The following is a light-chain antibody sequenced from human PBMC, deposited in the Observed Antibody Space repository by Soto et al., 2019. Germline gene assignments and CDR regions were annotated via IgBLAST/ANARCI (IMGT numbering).Light chain of an antibody. CDR2: GAS. V-gene: IGKV3-20*01. J-gene: IGKJ1*01. Sequence: LVLTQSAVTLSLSPGERATLSCRASQSVSSSYLAWYQQKPGQAPRLLIYGASSRATGIPDRFSGSGSGTDFTLTISRLEPEDFAVYYCQQYGSSPVTFGQGTKVDIK. CDR1: QSVSSSY. CDR3: QQYGSSPVT.